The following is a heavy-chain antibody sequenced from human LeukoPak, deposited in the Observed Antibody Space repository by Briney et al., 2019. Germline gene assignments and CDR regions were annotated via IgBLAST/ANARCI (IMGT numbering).Heavy chain of an antibody. D-gene: IGHD3-10*02. CDR3: AELGITMIGGV. J-gene: IGHJ6*04. Sequence: GGSLRLSCAASGFTFSSYSMNLVRQAPGKGLEWVSYISSSSSTIYYPDSVKGRFTISRDNSKNTLHLQMNRLRAEDTAVYYCAELGITMIGGVWGKGTTVTIFS. CDR2: ISSSSSTI. V-gene: IGHV3-48*01. CDR1: GFTFSSYS.